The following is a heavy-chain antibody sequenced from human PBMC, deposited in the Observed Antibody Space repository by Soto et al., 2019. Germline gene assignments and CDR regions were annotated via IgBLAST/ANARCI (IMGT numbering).Heavy chain of an antibody. D-gene: IGHD3-10*01. Sequence: PGGSLRLSCAASGFTFSNYYMNWVRQAPGRGLEWVSYISSTSSAINYADSVKGRFTISRDNAKNSLYLQMSNLRAEDTAVYYCARDGYYYGSGSYYPDYWGQGTLVTVSS. CDR1: GFTFSNYY. CDR3: ARDGYYYGSGSYYPDY. V-gene: IGHV3-48*01. CDR2: ISSTSSAI. J-gene: IGHJ4*02.